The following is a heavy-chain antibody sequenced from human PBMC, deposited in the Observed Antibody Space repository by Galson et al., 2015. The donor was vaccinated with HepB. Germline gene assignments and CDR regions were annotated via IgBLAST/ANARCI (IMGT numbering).Heavy chain of an antibody. CDR2: ISSNIGTYT. J-gene: IGHJ4*02. CDR1: GFNFRDYY. V-gene: IGHV3-11*06. D-gene: IGHD4-17*01. Sequence: SLRLSCAVSGFNFRDYYMAWIRQTPGKGLEWLSYISSNIGTYTNYPDSVKGRLTISRDNAGNSVYLHMSSLRVDDTAIYYCARVADSHYGDHTHFDSWGQGTLVTVSS. CDR3: ARVADSHYGDHTHFDS.